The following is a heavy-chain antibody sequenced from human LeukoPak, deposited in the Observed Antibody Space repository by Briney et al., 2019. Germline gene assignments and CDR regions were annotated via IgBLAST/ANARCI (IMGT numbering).Heavy chain of an antibody. J-gene: IGHJ4*02. V-gene: IGHV3-23*01. D-gene: IGHD3-22*01. CDR3: AKRVFRRGSSGYKDY. Sequence: PGGSLRLSCAASGFTFSSYAMSWVRQAPGKGLEWVSAISGSGGSTYYADSVKGRFTISRDNSKNTLYLQMNSLRAEDTAVYYCAKRVFRRGSSGYKDYWGQGTLVTVSS. CDR2: ISGSGGST. CDR1: GFTFSSYA.